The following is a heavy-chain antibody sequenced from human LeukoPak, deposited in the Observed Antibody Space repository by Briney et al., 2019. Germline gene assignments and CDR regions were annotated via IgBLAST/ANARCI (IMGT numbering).Heavy chain of an antibody. CDR3: ARGGPHYYDSSGYYYPFDY. V-gene: IGHV1-3*01. J-gene: IGHJ4*02. CDR2: INAGNGNT. D-gene: IGHD3-22*01. CDR1: GYTFTSYA. Sequence: ASVKVSCKAAGYTFTSYAMHWVRQAPGQRLEWMGWINAGNGNTKYSQKFQGRVTITRDTSASTAYMELSSLGSEDTAVYYCARGGPHYYDSSGYYYPFDYWGQGTLVTVSS.